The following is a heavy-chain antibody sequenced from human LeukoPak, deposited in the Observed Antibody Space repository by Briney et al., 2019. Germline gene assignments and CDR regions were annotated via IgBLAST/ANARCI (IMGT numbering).Heavy chain of an antibody. Sequence: PGRSLRLSCAASGFTFDDYAMHWVRQAPGKGLEWVSGISWNSGNIGYADSVKGRFTISRDNAKNSLYLQMNSLRAEDTALYYYAKIAATGYSYYGMDVWGQGTTVTVSS. CDR1: GFTFDDYA. CDR2: ISWNSGNI. J-gene: IGHJ6*02. V-gene: IGHV3-9*01. CDR3: AKIAATGYSYYGMDV. D-gene: IGHD6-13*01.